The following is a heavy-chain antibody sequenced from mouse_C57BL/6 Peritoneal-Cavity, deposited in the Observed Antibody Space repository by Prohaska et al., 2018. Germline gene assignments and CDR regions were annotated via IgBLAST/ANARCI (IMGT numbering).Heavy chain of an antibody. CDR1: GIDFSRYW. CDR2: INPESSKI. Sequence: EVKLLQSGGGLVQPGGSLKLSCAASGIDFSRYWMSWVRLAPGKGIEWIGEINPESSKINYEQYLKDKFIITRDNAKNTLYMQMSKVRSEDTALYYCARHGRAWFAYWGQGTLVTVSA. V-gene: IGHV4-1*01. J-gene: IGHJ3*01. CDR3: ARHGRAWFAY.